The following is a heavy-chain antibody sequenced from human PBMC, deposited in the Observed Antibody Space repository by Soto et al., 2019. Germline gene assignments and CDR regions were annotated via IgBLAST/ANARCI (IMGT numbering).Heavy chain of an antibody. D-gene: IGHD4-4*01. CDR1: GYSFISYG. CDR3: VRIRLDDYKYWYFDL. J-gene: IGHJ2*01. CDR2: INTHNGNT. V-gene: IGHV1-18*01. Sequence: QIQLVQSGAEVKKPGASVKVSCKASGYSFISYGISWVRQAPGQGLEWMGWINTHNGNTNYVQKLQGRVSMTRDTSTSTAYMELRSLTSDDTAVYYCVRIRLDDYKYWYFDLWGRGTLVTVSS.